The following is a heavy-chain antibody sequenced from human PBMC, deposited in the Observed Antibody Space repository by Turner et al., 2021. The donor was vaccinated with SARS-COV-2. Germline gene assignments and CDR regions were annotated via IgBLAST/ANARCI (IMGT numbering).Heavy chain of an antibody. CDR1: GGSISSSSYY. J-gene: IGHJ5*02. V-gene: IGHV4-39*01. Sequence: QLQLQESGPGLVKPSETLSLTCTVSGGSISSSSYYWGWIRQPPGKGLEWIGGIYYSGSTYYNPSLKRRVTISVDTSKNQFSLKLSSVTAADTAVYYWARHWEVAAAAYLARFDPWGQGTLVTVSS. CDR3: ARHWEVAAAAYLARFDP. D-gene: IGHD6-13*01. CDR2: IYYSGST.